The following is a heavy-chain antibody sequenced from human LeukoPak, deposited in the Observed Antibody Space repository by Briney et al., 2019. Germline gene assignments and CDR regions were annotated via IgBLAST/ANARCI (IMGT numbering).Heavy chain of an antibody. CDR3: ARPGYSSGWYFRDY. D-gene: IGHD6-19*01. J-gene: IGHJ4*02. V-gene: IGHV1-2*02. CDR2: INPNSGGT. Sequence: GASVKVSCKASGYTFTGYYMHWVRQAPGQGLEWMGWINPNSGGTNYAQKFQGRVTMTRDTSISTAYMELSRLRSDDTAVYYCARPGYSSGWYFRDYWGQGTLVTVSS. CDR1: GYTFTGYY.